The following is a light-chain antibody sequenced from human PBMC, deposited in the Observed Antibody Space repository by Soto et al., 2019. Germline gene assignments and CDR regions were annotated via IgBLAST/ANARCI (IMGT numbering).Light chain of an antibody. Sequence: EIVLTQSPATLSLSPGERATLSCRASQSVSSYLAWYQQKPGQAPRLLLYGASTRATGIPARFSGSGSGTEITLTISSLQSEDFAVYYCQQYNNWPPITFGQGTRLEIK. CDR3: QQYNNWPPIT. CDR1: QSVSSY. J-gene: IGKJ5*01. CDR2: GAS. V-gene: IGKV3-15*01.